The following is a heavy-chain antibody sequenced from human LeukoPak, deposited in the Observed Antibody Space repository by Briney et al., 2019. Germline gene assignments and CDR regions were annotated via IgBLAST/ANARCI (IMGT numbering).Heavy chain of an antibody. V-gene: IGHV3-74*01. Sequence: GGSLRLSCAASGLTFGNHWMHWVRQAPGKGLVWVSRIDGDGSGTSYADSVKGRFTISRDNAKNTSYLQMDSLRAEDSAVYYCATVFDYWGQGTLVTVSS. CDR3: ATVFDY. CDR2: IDGDGSGT. CDR1: GLTFGNHW. J-gene: IGHJ4*02. D-gene: IGHD4-17*01.